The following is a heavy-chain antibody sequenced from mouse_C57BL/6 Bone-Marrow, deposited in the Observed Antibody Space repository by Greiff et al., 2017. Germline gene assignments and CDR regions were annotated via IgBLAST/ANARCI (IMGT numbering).Heavy chain of an antibody. D-gene: IGHD3-3*01. Sequence: VKLVESGAELARPGASVKMSCKASGYTFTSYTMHWVKQRPGQGLEWIGYINPSSGYTKYNQKFKDKATLTADKSSSTAYMQLSSLTPEDSAVYYCARRYRLGDYWGQGTTLTVSS. V-gene: IGHV1-4*01. CDR3: ARRYRLGDY. J-gene: IGHJ2*01. CDR2: INPSSGYT. CDR1: GYTFTSYT.